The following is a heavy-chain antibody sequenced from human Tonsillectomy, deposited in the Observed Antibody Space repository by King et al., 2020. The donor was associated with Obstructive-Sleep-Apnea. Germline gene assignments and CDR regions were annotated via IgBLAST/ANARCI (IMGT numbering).Heavy chain of an antibody. CDR3: AREVDYAHNWFDP. J-gene: IGHJ5*02. Sequence: QLQESGPGLVKPSETLSLTCTVSGGSISSYYWNWMRQPPGKGLEWIGYIYYSGSTDYNPSLKSRVTISVDTSKNQFSLKLSSVTAADTAVYYCAREVDYAHNWFDPWGQGTLVTVSS. CDR1: GGSISSYY. CDR2: IYYSGST. D-gene: IGHD4-17*01. V-gene: IGHV4-59*01.